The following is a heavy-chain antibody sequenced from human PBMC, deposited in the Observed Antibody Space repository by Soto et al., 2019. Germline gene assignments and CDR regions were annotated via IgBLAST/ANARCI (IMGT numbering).Heavy chain of an antibody. CDR2: IYYSGST. CDR1: GGSISSSSYY. CDR3: ARHVDGSGTIDY. J-gene: IGHJ4*02. D-gene: IGHD3-10*01. V-gene: IGHV4-39*01. Sequence: QLQLQESGPGLVKPSETLSLTCTVSGGSISSSSYYWGWIRQPPGKGLEWIGSIYYSGSTYYNPSLKSRVTISVDTSNNQFSLKLSSVTAADTAVYYCARHVDGSGTIDYWGQGTLVTVCS.